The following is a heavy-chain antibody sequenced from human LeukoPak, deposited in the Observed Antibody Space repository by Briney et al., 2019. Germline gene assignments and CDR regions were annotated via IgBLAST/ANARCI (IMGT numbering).Heavy chain of an antibody. V-gene: IGHV3-23*01. CDR3: AKGGEDSGYNSHFDY. CDR1: GFTFTSYA. CDR2: ISGSGGSR. J-gene: IGHJ4*02. D-gene: IGHD5-24*01. Sequence: GGSVRLSCATSGFTFTSYALGWVRQAPGKGLEWVSLISGSGGSRYYGDSVKGRFTISRDNSKNLVYLEMNSLRAGDTAVYYCAKGGEDSGYNSHFDYWGQGTLVIVSS.